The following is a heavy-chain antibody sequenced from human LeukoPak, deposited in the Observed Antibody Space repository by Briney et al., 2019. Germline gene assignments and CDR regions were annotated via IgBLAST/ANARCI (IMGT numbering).Heavy chain of an antibody. J-gene: IGHJ4*02. CDR3: ARAYSGYDAHGY. CDR1: GYTFTSYG. CDR2: INPNSGGT. V-gene: IGHV1-2*02. D-gene: IGHD5-12*01. Sequence: ASVKVSCKASGYTFTSYGISWVRQAPGQGLEWMGWINPNSGGTNYAQKFQGRVTMTRDTSISTAYMELSRLRSDDTAVYYCARAYSGYDAHGYWGQGTLVTVSS.